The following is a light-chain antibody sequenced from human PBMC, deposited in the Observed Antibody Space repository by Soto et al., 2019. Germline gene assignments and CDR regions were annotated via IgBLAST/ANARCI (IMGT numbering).Light chain of an antibody. V-gene: IGKV1-5*01. CDR3: QLYDSYSWT. CDR1: QSVSNY. J-gene: IGKJ1*01. CDR2: DAS. Sequence: DIQLTQAPSSLSASLGDRVTITCRASQSVSNYLNWYQQKAGKAPHLLIYDASTLESGVPSRFSGTGSGTDFSLNLGSLQPDDFATYDCQLYDSYSWTFGHGPKVAIK.